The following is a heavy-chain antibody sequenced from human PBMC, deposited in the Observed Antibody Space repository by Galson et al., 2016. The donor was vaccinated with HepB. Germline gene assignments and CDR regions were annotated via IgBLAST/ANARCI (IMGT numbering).Heavy chain of an antibody. J-gene: IGHJ6*04. Sequence: SLRLSCAASGFTFSHYGMHWVRQAPGKGLEWVAGISSDGTKAFYGDSVKGRFTMSRDNSQDTVFLQMDSLRGEDSAVFYCARDRHILFTTTYGMDIWGKGTTVTVSS. CDR2: ISSDGTKA. D-gene: IGHD2-21*01. V-gene: IGHV3-30*03. CDR3: ARDRHILFTTTYGMDI. CDR1: GFTFSHYG.